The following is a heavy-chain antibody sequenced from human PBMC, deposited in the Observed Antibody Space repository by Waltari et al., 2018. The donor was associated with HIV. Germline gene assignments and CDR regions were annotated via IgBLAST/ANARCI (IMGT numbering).Heavy chain of an antibody. J-gene: IGHJ2*01. D-gene: IGHD3-10*01. CDR1: GYSFTSYW. CDR2: IYPGDSDT. V-gene: IGHV5-51*01. Sequence: EVQLVQSGAEVKKPGESLKISCKGSGYSFTSYWIGWVRQMPGKGLEWMGIIYPGDSDTRYSPSFQGQVTISADKSISTAYLQWSSLKASDTAMYYCARRKYYGSGSLYDWYFDLWGRGTLVTVSS. CDR3: ARRKYYGSGSLYDWYFDL.